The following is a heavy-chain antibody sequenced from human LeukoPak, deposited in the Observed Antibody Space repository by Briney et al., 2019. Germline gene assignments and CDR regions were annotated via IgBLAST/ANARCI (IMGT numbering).Heavy chain of an antibody. D-gene: IGHD3-22*01. V-gene: IGHV3-21*01. J-gene: IGHJ4*02. Sequence: DSVKGRFTISRDNAENSLYLQMNSLRAEDTAVYYCSRAPRSDTSACGYWGQGTLVTVSS. CDR3: SRAPRSDTSACGY.